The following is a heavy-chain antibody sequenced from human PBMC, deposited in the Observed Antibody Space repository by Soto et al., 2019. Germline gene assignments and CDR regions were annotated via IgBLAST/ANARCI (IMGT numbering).Heavy chain of an antibody. CDR1: GGSIKNHY. V-gene: IGHV4-59*06. Sequence: SETLSLTCTVSGGSIKNHYWSWIRQPPGKGLEWIGYIYYSGSTYYNPSLKSRVTISVDTSKNQFSLKLSSVTAADTAVYYCARPTYYYDSSGYHTSYFDYWGQGTLVTVSS. D-gene: IGHD3-22*01. CDR2: IYYSGST. CDR3: ARPTYYYDSSGYHTSYFDY. J-gene: IGHJ4*02.